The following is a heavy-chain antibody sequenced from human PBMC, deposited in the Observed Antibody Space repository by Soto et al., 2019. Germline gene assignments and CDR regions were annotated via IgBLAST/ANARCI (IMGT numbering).Heavy chain of an antibody. CDR3: ARGGREVPRIPYAT. J-gene: IGHJ5*02. D-gene: IGHD3-16*01. Sequence: QVQLVQSGAEVKKPGASVYVSCKASGYTFSDYYVHWVRQAPGQGLEWMGWINPNVGGTNYARKFQGRVTMTRDTSISKVYMKLTRLSPDDTAIYYCARGGREVPRIPYATWGQGTRVTVSS. CDR1: GYTFSDYY. V-gene: IGHV1-2*02. CDR2: INPNVGGT.